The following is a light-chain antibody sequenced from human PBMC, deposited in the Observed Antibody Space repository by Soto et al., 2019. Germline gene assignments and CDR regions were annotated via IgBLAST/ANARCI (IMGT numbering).Light chain of an antibody. CDR1: QSVSSSY. J-gene: IGKJ5*01. CDR2: GAS. V-gene: IGKV3-20*01. CDR3: QQYGSSPTAIT. Sequence: EIVLTQSPGTLSLSPGERATLSCRASQSVSSSYLAWYLQKPGQAPRLLIYGASSRATGIPDRFSGSGSGTDFTLTISRLEPEDFAVYYCQQYGSSPTAITFGQGTRLEIK.